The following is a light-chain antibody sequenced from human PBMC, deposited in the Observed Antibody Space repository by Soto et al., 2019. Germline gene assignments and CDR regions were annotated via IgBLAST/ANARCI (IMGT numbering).Light chain of an antibody. J-gene: IGKJ1*01. Sequence: ETVLTQSPATLSLSPGERATLSCRTSHSVDSNLAWYQQRPGQAPRLLIYDASNRAAGIPARFSGSGSGTDFTLIISSLEPEDFAVYYCQQRSYWPRTFGQGTKVDIK. V-gene: IGKV3-11*01. CDR3: QQRSYWPRT. CDR2: DAS. CDR1: HSVDSN.